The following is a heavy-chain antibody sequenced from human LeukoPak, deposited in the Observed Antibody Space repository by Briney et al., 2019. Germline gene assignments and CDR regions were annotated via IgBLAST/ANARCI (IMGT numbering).Heavy chain of an antibody. V-gene: IGHV3-7*01. CDR3: AKVPGIAVAGTLDWFDP. J-gene: IGHJ5*02. Sequence: GGSLRLSCAASGFTFSKFWMNWVRQAPGKGLEWMAKIKQDGSEKYYVDSVKGRFTISRDNAKNTLYLQMNSLRAEDTAVYYCAKVPGIAVAGTLDWFDPWGQGTLVTVSS. CDR2: IKQDGSEK. D-gene: IGHD6-19*01. CDR1: GFTFSKFW.